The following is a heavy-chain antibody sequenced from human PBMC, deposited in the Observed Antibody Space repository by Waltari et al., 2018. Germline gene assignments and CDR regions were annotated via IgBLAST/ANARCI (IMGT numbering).Heavy chain of an antibody. V-gene: IGHV4-59*08. CDR1: VYSISRYY. D-gene: IGHD3-3*01. J-gene: IGHJ6*02. Sequence: QVLLQESGPGLVKSSETLSLTCSVSVYSISRYYWSWIRQAPGKGLEWIGYMSGRGTNKYNPSLKSRVTISVDSSKSQLLLRLRAVTASDTAVYYCARHYGMVVDYYYYYGLDVWGQGTTVTVS. CDR3: ARHYGMVVDYYYYYGLDV. CDR2: MSGRGTN.